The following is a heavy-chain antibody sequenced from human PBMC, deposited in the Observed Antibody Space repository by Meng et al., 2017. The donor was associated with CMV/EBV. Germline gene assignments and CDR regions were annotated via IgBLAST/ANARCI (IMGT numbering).Heavy chain of an antibody. CDR3: ARGVKYSYGHYYYYYGMDV. CDR1: GGSFSGYY. D-gene: IGHD5-18*01. CDR2: INHSGST. V-gene: IGHV4-34*01. Sequence: SETLSLTCAVYGGSFSGYYWSWIRQPPGKGLEWIGEINHSGSTNYNPSLKSRVTISVDTSKNQFSLKLSSVTAADTAVYYCARGVKYSYGHYYYYYGMDVWGQGTTVPSP. J-gene: IGHJ6*02.